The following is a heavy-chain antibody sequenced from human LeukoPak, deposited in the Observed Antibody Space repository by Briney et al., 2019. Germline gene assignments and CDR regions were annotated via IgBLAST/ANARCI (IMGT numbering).Heavy chain of an antibody. CDR3: AREGGTTMIPDAFDI. CDR1: GFTFSSYS. Sequence: GSLRLSCAASGFTFSSYSMNWVRQAPGKGLGWVSYISSSSSTIYYADSVKGRFTISRDNAKNSLYLQMNSLRDEDTAVYYCAREGGTTMIPDAFDIWGQGTMVTVSS. J-gene: IGHJ3*02. V-gene: IGHV3-48*02. D-gene: IGHD3-22*01. CDR2: ISSSSSTI.